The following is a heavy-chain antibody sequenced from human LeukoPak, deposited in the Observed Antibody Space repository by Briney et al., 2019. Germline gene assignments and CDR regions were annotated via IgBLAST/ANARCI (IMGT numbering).Heavy chain of an antibody. V-gene: IGHV1-2*02. CDR2: INPNSVT. J-gene: IGHJ4*02. Sequence: ASVRVSCRASGYTFADYYIHWVRQAPGQGLEWMGWINPNSVTNYAQQFQDRVTMTRDTSISTAYMELSRLTSDDMAVYYCSRGEVDGPDFDYWGQGTLVTVSS. CDR3: SRGEVDGPDFDY. CDR1: GYTFADYY. D-gene: IGHD1-26*01.